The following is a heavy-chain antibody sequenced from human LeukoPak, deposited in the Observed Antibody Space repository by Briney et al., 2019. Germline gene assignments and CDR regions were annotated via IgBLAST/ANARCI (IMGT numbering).Heavy chain of an antibody. D-gene: IGHD3-22*01. CDR3: ARQGGYYYDSSGYHLDY. J-gene: IGHJ4*02. V-gene: IGHV4-4*07. Sequence: SETLPLTCSVSGVSISAYYWSWIRQPAGKGLEWIGRIYPGESIYASENTNYNPSLKSRVTISVDTSKNQFSLKLSSVTAADTAVYYCARQGGYYYDSSGYHLDYWGQGTLVTVSS. CDR2: IYPGESIYASENT. CDR1: GVSISAYY.